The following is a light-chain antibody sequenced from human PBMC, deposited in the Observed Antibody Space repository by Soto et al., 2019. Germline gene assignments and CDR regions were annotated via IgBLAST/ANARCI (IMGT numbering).Light chain of an antibody. CDR3: QQRSNWPLT. V-gene: IGKV3-11*01. CDR2: EAS. J-gene: IGKJ4*01. CDR1: QTVSNY. Sequence: IVLTQSPGTLSLSPGERATLSCRASQTVSNYLAWYQQKPGQAPRLLIYEASNRASGIPARFSGRGSGTDFTLTISSLEPEDFAVYYCQQRSNWPLTFGGGTKVDIK.